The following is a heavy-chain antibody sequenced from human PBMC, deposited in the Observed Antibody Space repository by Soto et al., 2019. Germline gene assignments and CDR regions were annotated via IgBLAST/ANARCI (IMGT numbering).Heavy chain of an antibody. V-gene: IGHV3-23*01. D-gene: IGHD4-17*01. Sequence: EVQLLESGGGLVQPGGSLRLSCAASGFTFSVYAMSWVRQAPGKGLECVAGISGSGGSTSYADSVKGRFTISRDNSKNPLSLRMISLRAEDTVVYYCAKALYGGHDYWGPGTLVTVSS. CDR3: AKALYGGHDY. CDR1: GFTFSVYA. J-gene: IGHJ4*02. CDR2: ISGSGGST.